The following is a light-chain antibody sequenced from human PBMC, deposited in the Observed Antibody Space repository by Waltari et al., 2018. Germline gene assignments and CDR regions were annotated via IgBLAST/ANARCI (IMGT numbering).Light chain of an antibody. Sequence: DIQKTQSPSTLSASVGDRVIMSCRASQTVDSWLAWYQQKPGQAPKLLIYKASCLESGVPSRFSGSGSGTEFTLTISSLQPDDFATYYCQQYISYPWTFGQGTKVEIK. J-gene: IGKJ1*01. CDR3: QQYISYPWT. CDR2: KAS. V-gene: IGKV1-5*03. CDR1: QTVDSW.